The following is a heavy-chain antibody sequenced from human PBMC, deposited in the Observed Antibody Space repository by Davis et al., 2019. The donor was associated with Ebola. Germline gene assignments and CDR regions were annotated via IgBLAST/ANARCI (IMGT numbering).Heavy chain of an antibody. CDR3: ATSTYLPVY. V-gene: IGHV3-7*03. D-gene: IGHD2/OR15-2a*01. CDR1: GFTFNINW. CDR2: INEDGSGQ. J-gene: IGHJ4*02. Sequence: GESLKISCAASGFTFNINWMSWVRQAPGKGLEWVANINEDGSGQYYVDSVKGRFAMSRDNAKNSLYLQMNSLRAEDTAVYYCATSTYLPVYWGQGTLVTVSS.